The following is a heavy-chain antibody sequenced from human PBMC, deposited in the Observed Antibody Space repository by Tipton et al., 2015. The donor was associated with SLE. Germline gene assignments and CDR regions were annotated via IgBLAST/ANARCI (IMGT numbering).Heavy chain of an antibody. CDR1: GGSISSSGYY. CDR2: IHHSGNT. D-gene: IGHD6-13*01. V-gene: IGHV4-39*07. Sequence: TLSLTCTVSGGSISSSGYYWGWIRQPPGKGLEWIGNIHHSGNTFSSPSLKTRVTISLDRSKNQFSLKLTSVTAADTAVYYCARDSPGMAAAAWGRGTLVTVSS. J-gene: IGHJ4*02. CDR3: ARDSPGMAAAA.